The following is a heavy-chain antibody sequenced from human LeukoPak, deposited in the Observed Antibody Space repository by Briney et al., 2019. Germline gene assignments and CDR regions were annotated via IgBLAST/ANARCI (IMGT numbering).Heavy chain of an antibody. CDR1: GFTFSSYS. CDR3: ARDLVLYGDY. Sequence: GGSLRLSCAASGFTFSSYSMNWVRQAPGKGLEWVSSITRSSYIYYADSVKGRFTISRDNAKNSLYLQMNSLRAEDTAVYYCARDLVLYGDYWGQGTLVTVSS. D-gene: IGHD4-17*01. V-gene: IGHV3-21*01. J-gene: IGHJ4*02. CDR2: ITRSSYI.